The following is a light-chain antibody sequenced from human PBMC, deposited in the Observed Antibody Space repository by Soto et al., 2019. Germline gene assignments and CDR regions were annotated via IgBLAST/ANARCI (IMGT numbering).Light chain of an antibody. CDR2: DAS. CDR3: QQRSNWPRGLT. V-gene: IGKV3-11*01. CDR1: QSVSSY. Sequence: EIVLTQSPATLSLSPGERATLSCRASQSVSSYLAWYQQKPGQAPRLLIYDASDRATGIPARFSGSGSGTDFTLTIRSLESEDFAVYYCQQRSNWPRGLTFGGGTKVEIK. J-gene: IGKJ4*01.